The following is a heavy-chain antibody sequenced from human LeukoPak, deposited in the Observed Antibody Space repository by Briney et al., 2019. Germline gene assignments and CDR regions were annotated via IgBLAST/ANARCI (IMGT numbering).Heavy chain of an antibody. D-gene: IGHD2-21*02. CDR2: IYWDDDK. J-gene: IGHJ4*02. V-gene: IGHV2-5*02. Sequence: SGPTLVNPTQTLTLTCTFSGFSLSIPDVGVGWIRQPPGKALEWLALIYWDDDKRYNPSLKSRLTITKDTSINQVVLKVTNLGPVDTATYYCAHKCRGDCLAAFDYWGQGTLVTVSS. CDR3: AHKCRGDCLAAFDY. CDR1: GFSLSIPDVG.